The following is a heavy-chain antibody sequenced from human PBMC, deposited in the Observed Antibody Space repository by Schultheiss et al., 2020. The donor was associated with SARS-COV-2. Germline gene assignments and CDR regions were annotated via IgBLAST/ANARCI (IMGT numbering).Heavy chain of an antibody. J-gene: IGHJ6*02. CDR3: ARQVYSSSSSGMDV. CDR1: GGSFSGYY. Sequence: SETLSPTCAVYGGSFSGYYWSWIRQPPGKGLEWIGEINHSGSTNYNPSLKSRVTISVDTSKNQFSLKLSSVTAADTAVYYCARQVYSSSSSGMDVWGQGTTVTVSS. CDR2: INHSGST. D-gene: IGHD6-6*01. V-gene: IGHV4-34*01.